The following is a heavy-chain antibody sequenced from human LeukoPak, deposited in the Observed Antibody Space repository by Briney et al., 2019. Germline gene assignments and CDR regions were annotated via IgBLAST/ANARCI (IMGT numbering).Heavy chain of an antibody. CDR1: GLTSSTFP. Sequence: PGGSLRLSCAASGLTSSTFPMTWVRQAPGKGLEWVSAISASGGDTYYADSVKGRFTISRDNSKNTLYLQMNSLRADDTAVYYCAKDRGYWGQGTLVTVSS. CDR3: AKDRGY. V-gene: IGHV3-23*01. CDR2: ISASGGDT. J-gene: IGHJ4*02.